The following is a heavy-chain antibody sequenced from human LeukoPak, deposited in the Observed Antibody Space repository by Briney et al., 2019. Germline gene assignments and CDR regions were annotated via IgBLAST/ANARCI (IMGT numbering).Heavy chain of an antibody. J-gene: IGHJ4*02. CDR3: AKGRQWELPFDY. CDR1: GFTFSSYA. CDR2: ISGSGDNT. Sequence: GGSLRLSCAASGFTFSSYAMSWVRQAPGKGLEWVSAISGSGDNTYYADSVRGRFTTSRDNSKTTLYLQMNSLRAGDTAVYYCAKGRQWELPFDYWGQGTLVTVSS. D-gene: IGHD1-26*01. V-gene: IGHV3-23*01.